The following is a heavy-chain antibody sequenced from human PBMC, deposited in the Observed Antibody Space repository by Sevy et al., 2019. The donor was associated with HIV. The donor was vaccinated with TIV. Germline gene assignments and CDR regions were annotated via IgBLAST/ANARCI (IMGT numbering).Heavy chain of an antibody. Sequence: GGSLRLSCAASGFTFSSYSMNWVRQAPGKGLEWVSYISSSSSTIYYADSVKGRFTISRDNAKNSLYLQMNSLRDEDTAVYYCARDHRIVVVTAIPVNAFDISGQGTLVTVSS. CDR3: ARDHRIVVVTAIPVNAFDI. J-gene: IGHJ3*02. CDR2: ISSSSSTI. V-gene: IGHV3-48*02. D-gene: IGHD2-21*02. CDR1: GFTFSSYS.